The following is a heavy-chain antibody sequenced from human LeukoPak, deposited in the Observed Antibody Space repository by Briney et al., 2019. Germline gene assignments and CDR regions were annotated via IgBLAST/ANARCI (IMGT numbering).Heavy chain of an antibody. J-gene: IGHJ5*02. CDR1: GGSISSYY. D-gene: IGHD3-10*01. CDR2: IYYSGST. CDR3: ARDGKFRELFENRVHP. Sequence: SETLSLTCTVSGGSISSYYWSWIRQPPGKGLEWIGYIYYSGSTNYNPSLKSRVTISVDTSKNQFSLKLSSVTAADMAVYYCARDGKFRELFENRVHPLGQGTLVTVSS. V-gene: IGHV4-59*01.